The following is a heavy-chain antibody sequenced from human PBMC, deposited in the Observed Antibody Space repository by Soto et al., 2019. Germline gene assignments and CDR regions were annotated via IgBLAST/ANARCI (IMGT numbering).Heavy chain of an antibody. CDR2: INHSGST. Sequence: SETLSLTCAVYGGSFSGYYWSWVRQPPGKGLEWIAEINHSGSTNYNPSLKSRVTISVDTSKNYFSLKLSFVTAADTAVYYCARALPVSRYCISIDCPRSGMDVWGQWTTVTVSS. D-gene: IGHD2-2*01. CDR1: GGSFSGYY. J-gene: IGHJ6*02. CDR3: ARALPVSRYCISIDCPRSGMDV. V-gene: IGHV4-34*01.